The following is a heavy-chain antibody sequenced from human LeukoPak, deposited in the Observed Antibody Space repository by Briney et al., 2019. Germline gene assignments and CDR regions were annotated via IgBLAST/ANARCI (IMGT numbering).Heavy chain of an antibody. CDR3: ARRRHYYDSSGPFDY. CDR1: GYTFTGYY. V-gene: IGHV1-2*02. D-gene: IGHD3-22*01. CDR2: INPNSGGT. J-gene: IGHJ4*02. Sequence: GASVKVSCKASGYTFTGYYMHWVRQAPGQGLEWKGWINPNSGGTNYAQKFQGRVTMTRDTSISTAYMELSRLRSDDTAVYYCARRRHYYDSSGPFDYWGQGTLVTVSS.